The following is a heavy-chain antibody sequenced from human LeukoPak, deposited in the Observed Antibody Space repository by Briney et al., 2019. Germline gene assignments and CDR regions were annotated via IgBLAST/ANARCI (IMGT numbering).Heavy chain of an antibody. D-gene: IGHD6-25*01. J-gene: IGHJ4*02. CDR3: ARAGGVKTAALDLDY. CDR1: DDSISDYY. V-gene: IGHV4-59*01. CDR2: IHNSGTS. Sequence: SSETLSLTCTVSDDSISDYYRGWIRQPPGKGLEWIGYIHNSGTSTYNLSLKSRVTISADTSKNQFSLKLNSMTTADTAVYYCARAGGVKTAALDLDYWGQGTLVTVSS.